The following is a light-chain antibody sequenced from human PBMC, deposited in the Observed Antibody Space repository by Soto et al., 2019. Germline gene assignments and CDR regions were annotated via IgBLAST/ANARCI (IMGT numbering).Light chain of an antibody. CDR1: QAIKNS. V-gene: IGKV1-27*01. CDR2: GAS. Sequence: IQMTQSPPSLSASVGDRVTITCRASQAIKNSLAWYQHIPGKPPTLLIYGASALQSGVPSRFSGRGSGTDFTLTITSLQPEDIGTYYCQRYDSAPFTFGPGTKVDLK. J-gene: IGKJ3*01. CDR3: QRYDSAPFT.